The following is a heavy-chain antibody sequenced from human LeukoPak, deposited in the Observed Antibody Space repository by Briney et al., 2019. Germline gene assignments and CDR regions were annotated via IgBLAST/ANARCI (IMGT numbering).Heavy chain of an antibody. Sequence: ASVKVSCKASGYTFTSYGISLVRQAPGQGLEWMGWISAYNGNTNYAQKLQGRVTMTTDTSTSTAYMELRSLRSDDAAVYYCARGDTAFSPYYFDYWGQGTLVTVSS. CDR3: ARGDTAFSPYYFDY. J-gene: IGHJ4*02. V-gene: IGHV1-18*01. CDR1: GYTFTSYG. D-gene: IGHD5-18*01. CDR2: ISAYNGNT.